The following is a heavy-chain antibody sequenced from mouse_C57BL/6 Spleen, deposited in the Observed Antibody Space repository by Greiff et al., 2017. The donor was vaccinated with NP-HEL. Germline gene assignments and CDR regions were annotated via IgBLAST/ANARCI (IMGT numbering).Heavy chain of an antibody. CDR2: INPSNGGT. V-gene: IGHV1-53*01. CDR3: AFSNYVNYAMDY. CDR1: GYTFTSYW. J-gene: IGHJ4*01. Sequence: QVQLKQPGTELVKPGASVKLSCKASGYTFTSYWMHWVKQRPGQGLEWIGNINPSNGGTNYNEKFKSKATLTVDKSSSTAYMQLSSLTSEDSAVYYCAFSNYVNYAMDYWGQGTSVTVSS. D-gene: IGHD2-5*01.